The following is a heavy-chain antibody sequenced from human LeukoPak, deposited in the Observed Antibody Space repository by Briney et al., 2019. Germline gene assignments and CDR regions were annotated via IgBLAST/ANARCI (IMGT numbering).Heavy chain of an antibody. D-gene: IGHD2-15*01. CDR1: GFTFSSYS. CDR3: ARDPGLSPLGGFDI. Sequence: GGSLRLSCAASGFTFSSYSMNWVRQAPGKGLEWVSSISSSSSYIYYADSVKGRFTISRDNAKNSLYLQMNSLRAEDTAVYYCARDPGLSPLGGFDIWGRGTMVTVSS. J-gene: IGHJ3*02. V-gene: IGHV3-21*01. CDR2: ISSSSSYI.